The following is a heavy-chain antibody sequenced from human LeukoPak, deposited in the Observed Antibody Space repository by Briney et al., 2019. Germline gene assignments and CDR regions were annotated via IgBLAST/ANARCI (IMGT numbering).Heavy chain of an antibody. D-gene: IGHD1-26*01. V-gene: IGHV3-30*02. CDR3: AKLRGYRGSHPDAFDI. Sequence: PGGSLRLSCAASGFTFIIYDFHWVRQAPGKGLEGVAFIWCDGSSKSYADSVKGRFTICIVNSKNTVYLQLNSLRPEDTAVHYCAKLRGYRGSHPDAFDIWGQGTMVTVSS. J-gene: IGHJ3*02. CDR2: IWCDGSSK. CDR1: GFTFIIYD.